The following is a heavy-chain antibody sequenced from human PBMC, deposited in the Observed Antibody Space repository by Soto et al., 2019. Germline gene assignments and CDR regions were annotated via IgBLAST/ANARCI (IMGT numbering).Heavy chain of an antibody. Sequence: RASVKVSCKASGYTFTSYGFSWVRQAPGQGLEWMGWISAYNGDTNYPQKFQARVTMTTDTSTSTAYLDLRSLRSDDTAVYYCARSSGTYPPSRYYYGLDVWGQGTTVTVSS. CDR2: ISAYNGDT. V-gene: IGHV1-18*01. CDR3: ARSSGTYPPSRYYYGLDV. J-gene: IGHJ6*02. CDR1: GYTFTSYG. D-gene: IGHD1-26*01.